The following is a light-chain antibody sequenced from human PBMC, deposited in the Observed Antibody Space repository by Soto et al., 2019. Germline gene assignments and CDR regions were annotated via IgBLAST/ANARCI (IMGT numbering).Light chain of an antibody. CDR2: AAS. CDR3: QQYDNLPWT. Sequence: DIQMTQSPSSLSASVGDSVTITCHASHDITKYLNWYQQKPGKAPKLLIYAASNLETGVPSRFSGSGSGTDFTLTVSSLQPEDIATYYCQQYDNLPWTFGQGTKVQIK. V-gene: IGKV1-33*01. J-gene: IGKJ1*01. CDR1: HDITKY.